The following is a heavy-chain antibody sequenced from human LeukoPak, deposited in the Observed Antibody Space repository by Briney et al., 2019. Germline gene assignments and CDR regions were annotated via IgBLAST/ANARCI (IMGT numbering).Heavy chain of an antibody. V-gene: IGHV5-51*01. CDR1: GYTFTKYW. D-gene: IGHD5-12*01. J-gene: IGHJ4*02. CDR2: IYPGDSDI. Sequence: GESLKISCKASGYTFTKYWIAWVRQMPGKGLEWMGIIYPGDSDIRYSPSFRGQVTISADKSITTAYLQWSSLKASDTAMNYCARHFGYSGYDGDYWGQGTLVTVSS. CDR3: ARHFGYSGYDGDY.